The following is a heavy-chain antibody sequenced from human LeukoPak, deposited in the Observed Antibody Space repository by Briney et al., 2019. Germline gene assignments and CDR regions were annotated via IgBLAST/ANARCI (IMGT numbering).Heavy chain of an antibody. CDR3: ARDNVAGITMIVATPHRGPY. D-gene: IGHD3-22*01. V-gene: IGHV3-9*01. J-gene: IGHJ4*02. Sequence: PGRSLRLSCAASGFTFDDYAMHWVRQAPGKGLEWVSGISWNSGSIGYADSVKGRFTISRDNAKNSLYLQMNSLRAEDTAVYYCARDNVAGITMIVATPHRGPYWGQGTLVTVSS. CDR2: ISWNSGSI. CDR1: GFTFDDYA.